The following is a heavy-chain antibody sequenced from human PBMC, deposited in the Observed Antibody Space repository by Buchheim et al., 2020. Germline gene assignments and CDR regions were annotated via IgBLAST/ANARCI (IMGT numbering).Heavy chain of an antibody. V-gene: IGHV3-23*01. CDR3: AKGIVGTSLSDY. CDR1: GFTFGSYD. CDR2: VSGSGGRT. J-gene: IGHJ4*02. D-gene: IGHD1-26*01. Sequence: EVQLLESGGGLVQPGGSLRLSCAASGFTFGSYDMTWVRQAPGKGLEWVSTVSGSGGRTYYADSVRGRFTISRDHSKNTLYLQMNRLRAEDTAVYYCAKGIVGTSLSDYWGQGTL.